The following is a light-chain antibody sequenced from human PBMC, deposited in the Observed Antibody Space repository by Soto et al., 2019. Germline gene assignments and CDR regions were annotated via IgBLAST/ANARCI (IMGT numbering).Light chain of an antibody. CDR1: SSDVGNYNY. V-gene: IGLV2-8*01. J-gene: IGLJ2*01. CDR3: TSYAGFSNPVI. Sequence: QSALTQPPSASGSPGQSVTISCTGTSSDVGNYNYVSWYQQHPDKAPKLMIYEVNKRPSGVPDRFSGSKSGNTASLTVSGLQAEDGADYYCTSYAGFSNPVILGEGTKLTVL. CDR2: EVN.